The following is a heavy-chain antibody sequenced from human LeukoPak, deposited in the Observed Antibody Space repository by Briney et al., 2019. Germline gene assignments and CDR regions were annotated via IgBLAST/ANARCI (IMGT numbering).Heavy chain of an antibody. J-gene: IGHJ6*03. D-gene: IGHD5-24*01. Sequence: GRSLRLSCAASGFTFSDYYMSWIRQAPGKGLEWVSYISSSGSTIYYADSVKGRFTISRDNAKNSLYLQMNSLRAEDTAVYYCARGSTRDYYYYYMDVWGKGTTVTVSS. CDR1: GFTFSDYY. V-gene: IGHV3-11*01. CDR2: ISSSGSTI. CDR3: ARGSTRDYYYYYMDV.